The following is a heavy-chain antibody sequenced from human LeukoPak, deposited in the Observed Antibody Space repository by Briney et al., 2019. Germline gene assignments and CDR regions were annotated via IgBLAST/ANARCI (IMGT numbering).Heavy chain of an antibody. CDR3: ATDGPRYTNDWANYFDY. V-gene: IGHV3-21*01. CDR1: GFTFSSYT. D-gene: IGHD6-19*01. Sequence: GGSLRLSCAVSGFTFSSYTMNWVRQAPGKGLEWVSSVTSGSKYMYYADSVKGRFTISRDNAKNSLYLQLNSLRAEDTAVYYCATDGPRYTNDWANYFDYWGQGTLVTVSS. J-gene: IGHJ4*02. CDR2: VTSGSKYM.